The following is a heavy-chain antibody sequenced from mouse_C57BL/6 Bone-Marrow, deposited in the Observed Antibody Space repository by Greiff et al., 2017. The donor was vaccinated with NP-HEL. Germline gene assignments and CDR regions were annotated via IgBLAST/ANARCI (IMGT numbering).Heavy chain of an antibody. Sequence: EVQGVESGGGLVKPGGSLKLSCAASGFTFSDYGMHWVRQAPEKGLEWVAYISSGSSTIYYADTVKGRFIISRDNAKNTLFLQMTILTSEDTAMLYCAEGYRGLYYYAMDYWGQGTSVTVSS. D-gene: IGHD2-12*01. V-gene: IGHV5-17*01. CDR1: GFTFSDYG. J-gene: IGHJ4*01. CDR3: AEGYRGLYYYAMDY. CDR2: ISSGSSTI.